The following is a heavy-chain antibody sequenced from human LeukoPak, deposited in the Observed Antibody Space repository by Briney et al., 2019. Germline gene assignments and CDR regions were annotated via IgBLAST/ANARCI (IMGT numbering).Heavy chain of an antibody. CDR1: GFTLSSYS. J-gene: IGHJ4*02. Sequence: GGSLRLSCAASGFTLSSYSMNWVRQAPGKGLEWVSYISSSSSTIYYADSVKGRFTISRDNAKNSLYLQLNSLRAEDTAVYYCAREGTLLNDYWGQGTLVTVSS. CDR2: ISSSSSTI. CDR3: AREGTLLNDY. D-gene: IGHD1-1*01. V-gene: IGHV3-48*01.